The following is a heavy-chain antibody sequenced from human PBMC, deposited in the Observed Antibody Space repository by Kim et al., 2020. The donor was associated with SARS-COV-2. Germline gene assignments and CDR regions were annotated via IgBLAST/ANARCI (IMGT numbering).Heavy chain of an antibody. CDR3: ARDFLPEWDLVHFLRY. Sequence: ASVKVSCKASGYTLTSYYMHWVRQAPGQGLEWMGIINPSGGSTEYAQKFLGRVTMTRDTSTSTVYMELRGLRAEDTAVYYCARDFLPEWDLVHFLRYWGQGTLVTVSS. CDR1: GYTLTSYY. CDR2: INPSGGST. D-gene: IGHD1-26*01. V-gene: IGHV1-46*01. J-gene: IGHJ4*02.